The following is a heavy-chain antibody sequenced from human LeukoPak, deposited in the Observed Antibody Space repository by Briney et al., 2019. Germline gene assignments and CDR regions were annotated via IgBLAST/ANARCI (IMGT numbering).Heavy chain of an antibody. J-gene: IGHJ4*02. CDR1: GGTFSSYT. V-gene: IGHV1-69*05. CDR2: IIPIFGTA. Sequence: SVKVSCKASGGTFSSYTISWVRQAPGQGLEWMGRIIPIFGTANYAQKFQGRVTITTDESTSTAYMELSSLRSEDTAVYYCAREPIVLMVYAAYYFDYWGQGTLVTVSS. D-gene: IGHD2-8*01. CDR3: AREPIVLMVYAAYYFDY.